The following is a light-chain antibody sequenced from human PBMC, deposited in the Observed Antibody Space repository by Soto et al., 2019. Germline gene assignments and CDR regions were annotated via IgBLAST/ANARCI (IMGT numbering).Light chain of an antibody. V-gene: IGKV3-20*01. CDR2: GAS. J-gene: IGKJ1*01. Sequence: EIVLTQSPGSLSLSPGERATLSCRASQTVTSNYLAWFQQKPGQAPRILIYGASSRATGIPDRFSGSGSGTDFTLTISRLEPEDFAVYYCQQYGNSPTFGQGTKVEI. CDR1: QTVTSNY. CDR3: QQYGNSPT.